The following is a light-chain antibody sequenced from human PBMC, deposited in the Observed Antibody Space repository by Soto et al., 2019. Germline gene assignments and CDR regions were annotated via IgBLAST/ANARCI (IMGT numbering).Light chain of an antibody. CDR1: SGHSNYA. J-gene: IGLJ7*01. CDR3: QTWGTGSAIVV. V-gene: IGLV4-69*01. Sequence: QPVLTQSPSASASLGASVKLTCTLSSGHSNYAIAWHQHQPEQGPRYLMKGNSGGSHIKGYGIPDRFSGSCSGAERYLFIASLPSEDEADYYCQTWGTGSAIVVFGGGTQLTVL. CDR2: GNSGGSH.